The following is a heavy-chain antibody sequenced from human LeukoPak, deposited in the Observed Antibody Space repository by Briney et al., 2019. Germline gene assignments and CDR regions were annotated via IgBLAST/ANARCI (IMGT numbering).Heavy chain of an antibody. CDR2: ISVYKCNT. Sequence: ASVKVSCKSSGYTFTSSYMHGVRQPPGQGLEVMGFISVYKCNTIYAQKPQGRVTMTTDTSTSTAYMELRSLRSDDTAVYYCARDGQYSSGWYVQDAFDIWGQGTMVTVSS. D-gene: IGHD6-19*01. V-gene: IGHV1-18*04. J-gene: IGHJ3*02. CDR1: GYTFTSSY. CDR3: ARDGQYSSGWYVQDAFDI.